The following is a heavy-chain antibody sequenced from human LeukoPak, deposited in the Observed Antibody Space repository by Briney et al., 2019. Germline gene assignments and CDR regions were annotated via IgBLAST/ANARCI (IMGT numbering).Heavy chain of an antibody. CDR3: ATGWGYSSSWYPRRPGVYFAY. V-gene: IGHV3-23*01. CDR1: GFTFSSYA. D-gene: IGHD6-13*01. CDR2: INNSGGST. Sequence: GESLRLSCAASGFTFSSYAMTWVRQAPGKGLEWVSVINNSGGSTDYADSVKGRFTISRDNSKHTLYLQMNSLTDEDTAVYYCATGWGYSSSWYPRRPGVYFAYWGQGTLVTVSS. J-gene: IGHJ4*02.